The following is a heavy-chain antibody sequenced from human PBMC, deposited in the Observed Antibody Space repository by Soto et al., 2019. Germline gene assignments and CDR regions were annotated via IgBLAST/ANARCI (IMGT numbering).Heavy chain of an antibody. CDR3: AKEDSYQLPTGRYYYYGMDV. CDR1: GFTFDDYG. D-gene: IGHD2-2*01. V-gene: IGHV3-9*01. J-gene: IGHJ6*02. Sequence: PGGSLRLSCAASGFTFDDYGMSWVRQAPGKGLEWVSGISWNSGSIGYADSVKGRFTISRDNAKNSLYLQMNSLRAEDTALYYCAKEDSYQLPTGRYYYYGMDVWGQGTTVTVSS. CDR2: ISWNSGSI.